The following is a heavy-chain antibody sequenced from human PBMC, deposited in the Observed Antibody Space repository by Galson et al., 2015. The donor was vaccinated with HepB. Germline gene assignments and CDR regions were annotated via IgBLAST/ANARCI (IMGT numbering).Heavy chain of an antibody. CDR3: ARVEGGSSSWSPFDY. Sequence: SLRLSCAASGFTFSSYAMHWVRQAPGKGLEWVSVISYDGSNKYYADSVKGRFTISRDNSKNTLYLQMNSLRAEDTAVYYCARVEGGSSSWSPFDYCGQGTLVTVSS. CDR1: GFTFSSYA. D-gene: IGHD6-13*01. V-gene: IGHV3-30*04. CDR2: ISYDGSNK. J-gene: IGHJ4*02.